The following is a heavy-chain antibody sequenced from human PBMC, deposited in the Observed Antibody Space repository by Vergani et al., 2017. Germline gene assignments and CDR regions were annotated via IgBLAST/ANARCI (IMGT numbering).Heavy chain of an antibody. Sequence: QLQLQESGPGLVKPSETLSLTCTVSGGSISSSSYYWGWIRQPPGKGLEWIGSIYYSGSTYYNPSLKSRVTISVDTSKNRFSLKLSSVTAADTAVYYCARHLAYGGGDCYPYYYGMDVWGQGTTVTVSS. D-gene: IGHD2-21*02. CDR2: IYYSGST. CDR3: ARHLAYGGGDCYPYYYGMDV. CDR1: GGSISSSSYY. J-gene: IGHJ6*02. V-gene: IGHV4-39*01.